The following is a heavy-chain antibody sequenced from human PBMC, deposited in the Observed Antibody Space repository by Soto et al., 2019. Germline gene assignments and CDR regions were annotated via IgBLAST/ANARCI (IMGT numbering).Heavy chain of an antibody. D-gene: IGHD1-1*01. Sequence: ASVKVSCKASGYSFSTHSIQWVRQAPGQGLEWMGWINGGNGNTKYSQKFRDRVTITRDASASTGYMELSSLRSEDTAVYYCARGKGMEENYYYYGMDVWGQGTTVTVYS. J-gene: IGHJ6*02. V-gene: IGHV1-3*01. CDR1: GYSFSTHS. CDR3: ARGKGMEENYYYYGMDV. CDR2: INGGNGNT.